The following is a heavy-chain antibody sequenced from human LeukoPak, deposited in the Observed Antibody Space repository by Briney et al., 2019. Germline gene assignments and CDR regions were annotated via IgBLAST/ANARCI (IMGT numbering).Heavy chain of an antibody. J-gene: IGHJ4*02. CDR1: GYTFTGYY. CDR2: INPNSGGT. V-gene: IGHV1-2*04. Sequence: ASVKVSCKASGYTFTGYYMHWVRQAPGQGLEWMGWINPNSGGTNYAQKFQGWVTMTRDTSISTAYMELSRLRSDDTAVYYCARGRDSSSWYPLFDYWGQGTLVTVSS. CDR3: ARGRDSSSWYPLFDY. D-gene: IGHD6-13*01.